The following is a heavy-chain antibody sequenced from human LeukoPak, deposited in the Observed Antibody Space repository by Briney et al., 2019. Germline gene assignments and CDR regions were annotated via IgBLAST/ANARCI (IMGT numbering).Heavy chain of an antibody. CDR1: GGSISSYC. D-gene: IGHD6-6*01. CDR2: IYSSGST. V-gene: IGHV4-4*09. CDR3: ARTYSSSSHFDY. J-gene: IGHJ4*02. Sequence: SETLSLTCTVSGGSISSYCWSWIRQPPGKGLEWIGYIYSSGSTNYNPSLKSRVTISVDTSKNLFSLKLSSVTAADTAVYYYARTYSSSSHFDYWGQGTLVTVSS.